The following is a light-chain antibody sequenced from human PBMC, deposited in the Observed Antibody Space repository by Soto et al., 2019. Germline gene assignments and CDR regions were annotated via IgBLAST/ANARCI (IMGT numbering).Light chain of an antibody. Sequence: QSDLTQPPSASGSPGQSVTISCTGASSDVGGYNFVSWYQQHPGKAPKLMIYDVTKRPSGVPDRFSGSKSGNTASLTVSGLQADDEADYYCSSYAGSSVPVAFGGGTQLTVL. CDR1: SSDVGGYNF. J-gene: IGLJ2*01. CDR3: SSYAGSSVPVA. CDR2: DVT. V-gene: IGLV2-8*01.